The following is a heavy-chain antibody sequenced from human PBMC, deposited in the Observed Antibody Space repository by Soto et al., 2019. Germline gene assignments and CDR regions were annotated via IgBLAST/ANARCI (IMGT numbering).Heavy chain of an antibody. CDR1: GGSFSGYF. J-gene: IGHJ4*02. Sequence: SETLSLTCTVSGGSFSGYFWTWIRQPPGKGLEWLAEINHSGITNYNPSVESRVSMSVDTSKNQFSLRLYSVTAADTAVYYCVRGPYNYNSRYFDYWGQGTLVTSPQ. V-gene: IGHV4-34*01. CDR2: INHSGIT. CDR3: VRGPYNYNSRYFDY. D-gene: IGHD1-1*01.